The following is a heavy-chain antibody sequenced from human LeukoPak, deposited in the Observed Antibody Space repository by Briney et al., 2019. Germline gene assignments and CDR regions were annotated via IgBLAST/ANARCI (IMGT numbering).Heavy chain of an antibody. J-gene: IGHJ4*02. D-gene: IGHD2-15*01. CDR2: IRYDGSEK. CDR1: GSSFNDYG. CDR3: AKSDLDGGGYQGVYHN. V-gene: IGHV3-30*02. Sequence: GESLRLSCAASGSSFNDYGMHWVRRAPGKGLEWVAFIRYDGSEKHYADSVTGRFTISRDNFKNTVYLQMNSLRPEDPAVYYCAKSDLDGGGYQGVYHNWGQGTLVNVSS.